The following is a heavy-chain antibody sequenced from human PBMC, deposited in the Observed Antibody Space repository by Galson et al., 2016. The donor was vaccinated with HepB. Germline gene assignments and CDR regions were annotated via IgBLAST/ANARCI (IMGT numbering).Heavy chain of an antibody. D-gene: IGHD3-22*01. V-gene: IGHV3-30*03. CDR1: GFIFSNYG. CDR2: VSYDGSDK. J-gene: IGHJ4*02. CDR3: AIWGCYDGSGYHFDN. Sequence: SLRLSCAASGFIFSNYGMHWVRQAPGKGLEWVAVVSYDGSDKYYADSVKGRLTISRDNSKNTLFLPMNRLRPEATAVYFCAIWGCYDGSGYHFDNWGRGTLVTVSS.